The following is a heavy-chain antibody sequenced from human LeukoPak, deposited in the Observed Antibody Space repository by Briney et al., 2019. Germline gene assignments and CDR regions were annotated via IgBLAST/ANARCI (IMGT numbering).Heavy chain of an antibody. CDR2: ISSSSSYI. D-gene: IGHD6-13*01. V-gene: IGHV3-21*01. Sequence: GGSLRLSCAASGFTFSSYSMNWVRQAPGKGLEWVSSISSSSSYIYYADSVKGRFTISRDNAKNSLYLQMNSLRAEDTAVYYCARKLGIAAAGLDYWGQGTLVTVSS. CDR1: GFTFSSYS. J-gene: IGHJ4*02. CDR3: ARKLGIAAAGLDY.